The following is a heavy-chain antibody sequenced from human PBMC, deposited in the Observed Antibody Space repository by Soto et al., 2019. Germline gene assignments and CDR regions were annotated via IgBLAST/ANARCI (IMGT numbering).Heavy chain of an antibody. CDR1: GGSISSSSYY. J-gene: IGHJ3*02. V-gene: IGHV4-39*01. CDR3: ARHNLPYYYDSSGYDDAFDI. CDR2: IYYSGST. Sequence: QLQLQESGPGLVKPSETLSLTCTVSGGSISSSSYYWGWIRQPPGKGLEWIGSIYYSGSTYYNPSLKSRVTISVDTSKNQFSLKLSSVTAADTAVYYCARHNLPYYYDSSGYDDAFDIWGQGTMVTVSS. D-gene: IGHD3-22*01.